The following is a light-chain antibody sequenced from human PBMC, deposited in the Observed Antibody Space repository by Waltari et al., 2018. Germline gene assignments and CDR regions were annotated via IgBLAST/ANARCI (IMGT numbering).Light chain of an antibody. CDR3: QSSDGKNHVI. CDR1: SGNFASNY. V-gene: IGLV6-57*01. J-gene: IGLJ2*01. Sequence: FMLTQPHSVSGSPGKTVIISCTRSSGNFASNYVQWYQQRPGSSPTTVIYKDDQRPSGVPDRFSGSIDSSSNSASLTISGLKTEDEADYYCQSSDGKNHVIFGGGTKLTVL. CDR2: KDD.